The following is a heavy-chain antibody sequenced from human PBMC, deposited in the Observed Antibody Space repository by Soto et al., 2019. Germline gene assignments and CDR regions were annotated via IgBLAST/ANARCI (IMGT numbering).Heavy chain of an antibody. D-gene: IGHD3-22*01. CDR3: AREVRGNYYDSSGYYYFDY. V-gene: IGHV3-66*01. CDR1: GFTVSSNY. J-gene: IGHJ4*02. Sequence: GGSLRLSCAASGFTVSSNYMSWVRQAPGKGLEWVSVIYSGGSTYHADSVKGRFTISRHNSKNTLYLQMNSLRAEDTAVYYCAREVRGNYYDSSGYYYFDYWGQGTLVTVSS. CDR2: IYSGGST.